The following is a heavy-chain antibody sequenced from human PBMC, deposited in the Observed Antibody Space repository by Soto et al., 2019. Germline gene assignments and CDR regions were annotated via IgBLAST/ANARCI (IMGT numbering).Heavy chain of an antibody. CDR1: GYTFTSYD. V-gene: IGHV1-8*01. Sequence: QVQLVQSGAEVKKPGASVKVSCKASGYTFTSYDINWVRQATGQGLEWMGWMNPNSGNTGYAQKFQGRVSMTRNTSISTAYMKLSSLRSEDTAVYYCAITHLRFGEPHYWGQGTLVTVSS. CDR3: AITHLRFGEPHY. J-gene: IGHJ4*02. CDR2: MNPNSGNT. D-gene: IGHD3-10*01.